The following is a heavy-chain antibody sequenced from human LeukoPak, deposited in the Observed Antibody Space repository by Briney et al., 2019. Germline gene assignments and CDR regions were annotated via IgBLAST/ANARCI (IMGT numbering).Heavy chain of an antibody. CDR2: IIPILGIA. CDR3: AREVVPAAGDLYYYYYYMDV. CDR1: GGTFSSYA. J-gene: IGHJ6*03. V-gene: IGHV1-69*04. D-gene: IGHD2-2*01. Sequence: GASVKVSCKASGGTFSSYAISWVRQAPGQGLEWMGRIIPILGIANYAQKFQGRVTITADESTSTAYMELSSLRSEDTAVYYCAREVVPAAGDLYYYYYYMDVWGKGTTVTVSS.